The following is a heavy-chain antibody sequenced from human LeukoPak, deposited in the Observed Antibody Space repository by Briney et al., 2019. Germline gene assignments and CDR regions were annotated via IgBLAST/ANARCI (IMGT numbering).Heavy chain of an antibody. CDR1: GFTFSSYS. J-gene: IGHJ4*02. CDR3: ARAGGTIFGVVIFLDY. CDR2: ISSSSSYI. D-gene: IGHD3-3*01. V-gene: IGHV3-21*01. Sequence: GGSLRLSCAASGFTFSSYSMNWVRQAPGKGLEWVSSISSSSSYIYYADSVKGRFTISRDNAKNSLYLQMNSLRAEDTAVYYCARAGGTIFGVVIFLDYWGQGTLVTVSS.